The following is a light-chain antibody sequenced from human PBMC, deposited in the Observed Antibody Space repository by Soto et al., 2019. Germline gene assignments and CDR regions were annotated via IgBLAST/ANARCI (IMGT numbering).Light chain of an antibody. J-gene: IGKJ4*01. CDR2: GVS. V-gene: IGKV3-20*01. CDR1: QSVNSH. Sequence: EIVLTQSPGTLSVSPGESATLSCRASQSVNSHLAWYQQKPGQAPRLLIYGVSGRATGIPDMFSGSGSGTDFTLTISRLEPEDFEVYYCQQYGTSPRLAFGGGTKVEIK. CDR3: QQYGTSPRLA.